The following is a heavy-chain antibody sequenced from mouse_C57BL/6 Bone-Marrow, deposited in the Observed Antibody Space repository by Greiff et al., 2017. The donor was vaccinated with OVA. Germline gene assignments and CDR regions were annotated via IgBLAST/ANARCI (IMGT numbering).Heavy chain of an antibody. CDR1: GFNIKDYY. D-gene: IGHD2-4*01. V-gene: IGHV14-4*01. CDR2: IDPENGDT. J-gene: IGHJ1*03. CDR3: TTDYDYDGDWYFDV. Sequence: VQLKESGAELVRPGASVKLSCTASGFNIKDYYMHWVKQRPEQGLEWIGWIDPENGDTEYASKFQGKATITADTSSNTAYLQLSSLTSEDTAVYYCTTDYDYDGDWYFDVWGTGTTVTVSS.